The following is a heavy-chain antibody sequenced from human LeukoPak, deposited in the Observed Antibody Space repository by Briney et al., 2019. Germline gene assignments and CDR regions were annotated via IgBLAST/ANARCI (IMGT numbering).Heavy chain of an antibody. CDR3: ARDLDNYPYNWFDP. CDR2: INPNSGGT. CDR1: GYTLTGYY. V-gene: IGHV1-2*02. D-gene: IGHD1-1*01. Sequence: ASVKVSCKASGYTLTGYYMHWVRQAPGQGLEWMGWINPNSGGTNYAQKFQGRVTMTRDTSISTAYMELSRLRSDDTAVYYCARDLDNYPYNWFDPWGQGTLVTVSS. J-gene: IGHJ5*02.